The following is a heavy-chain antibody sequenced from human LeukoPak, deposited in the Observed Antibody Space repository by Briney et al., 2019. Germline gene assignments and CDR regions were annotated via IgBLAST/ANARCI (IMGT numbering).Heavy chain of an antibody. J-gene: IGHJ4*02. CDR2: IDCNGGNI. V-gene: IGHV3-20*04. CDR1: GFTFDDTA. Sequence: GGSLRLSCAASGFTFDDTAMNWVRQAPGKGLEWVSGIDCNGGNIGYADSVKGRLTTSRDNAKNSLYLQMNSLRDEDTALYYCARAGSKSGSQTYLDYWGQGTLVTVSS. D-gene: IGHD3-10*01. CDR3: ARAGSKSGSQTYLDY.